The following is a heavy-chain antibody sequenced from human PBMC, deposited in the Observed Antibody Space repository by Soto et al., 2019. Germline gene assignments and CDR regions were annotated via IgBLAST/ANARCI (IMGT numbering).Heavy chain of an antibody. V-gene: IGHV4-30-4*01. CDR1: GGSISSGNYY. CDR3: DGYCSGGSCYPGGALAI. D-gene: IGHD2-15*01. CDR2: IYYSGST. Sequence: KPSETLSLTCTVSGGSISSGNYYWSWIRQPPGKGLEWIGYIYYSGSTYYNPSLKSRVTISVDTSKNQFSLKLSSVTAADTAVYYCDGYCSGGSCYPGGALAIWGQGTMVTVSS. J-gene: IGHJ3*02.